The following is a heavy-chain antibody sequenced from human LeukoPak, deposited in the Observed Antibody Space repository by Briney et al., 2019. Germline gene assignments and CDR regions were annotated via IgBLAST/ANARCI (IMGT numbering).Heavy chain of an antibody. D-gene: IGHD5-18*01. J-gene: IGHJ4*02. CDR2: IKQDGSVK. CDR3: ATSDVDTAMVSY. V-gene: IGHV3-7*01. Sequence: GGSLRLSCAASGFTFSYYWMSWVRQAPGKGLEWVANIKQDGSVKYYLHSVRGRFTISRDNAKNSLLLQMSSLRVEDTAVYYCATSDVDTAMVSYWGQGTLVTVSS. CDR1: GFTFSYYW.